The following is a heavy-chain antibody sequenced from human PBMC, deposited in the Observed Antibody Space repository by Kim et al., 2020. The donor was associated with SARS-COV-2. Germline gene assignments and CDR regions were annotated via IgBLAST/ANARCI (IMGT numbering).Heavy chain of an antibody. D-gene: IGHD2-2*02. CDR3: AREVRPIDY. CDR1: GFTFTTCT. J-gene: IGHJ4*02. V-gene: IGHV3-30*04. Sequence: GGSLRLSCAASGFTFTTCTMPWVRQAPGKGLEWVAGILYDGSKTYYADSVKGRFTISRDNSKNTLHLQMNSLRLEDTALYYCAREVRPIDYWCQGTRVT. CDR2: ILYDGSKT.